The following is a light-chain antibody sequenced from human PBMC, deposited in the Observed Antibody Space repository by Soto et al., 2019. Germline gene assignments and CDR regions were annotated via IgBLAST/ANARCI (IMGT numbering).Light chain of an antibody. Sequence: NFMLTQPHSVSESPGKTVTISCTRSSGSIASNYVQWYQQRPGSAPTTMIYEGNQRPPGVPDRFSGSIDSSSNSASLTISGLKTEDEADYYCQSYDSNNHVVFGGGTKLTVL. CDR1: SGSIASNY. CDR2: EGN. J-gene: IGLJ2*01. CDR3: QSYDSNNHVV. V-gene: IGLV6-57*04.